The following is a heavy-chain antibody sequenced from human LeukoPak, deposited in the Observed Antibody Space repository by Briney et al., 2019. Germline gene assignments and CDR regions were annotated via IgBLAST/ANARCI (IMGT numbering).Heavy chain of an antibody. D-gene: IGHD4/OR15-4a*01. J-gene: IGHJ4*02. Sequence: GGTLRLSCAASGFTFRRYGMSWVRQAPGKGLEWVSYISSSGSTIYYADSVKGRFTISRDNAKNSLYLQMNSLRAEDTAVYYCARRAGAYSHPYDYWGQGTLVTVSS. CDR2: ISSSGSTI. V-gene: IGHV3-48*04. CDR1: GFTFRRYG. CDR3: ARRAGAYSHPYDY.